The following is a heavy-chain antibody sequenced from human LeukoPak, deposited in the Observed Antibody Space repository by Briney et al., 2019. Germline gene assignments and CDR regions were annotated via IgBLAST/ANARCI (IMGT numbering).Heavy chain of an antibody. V-gene: IGHV3-7*03. J-gene: IGHJ4*02. CDR2: IKQDGSEK. D-gene: IGHD3-22*01. Sequence: PGGSLRLSCAASGFTFSSYAMSWVRQAPGKGLEWVANIKQDGSEKYYVDSVKGRFTISRDNAKNSLYLQMNSLRAEDTAVYYCARDLYYYDSSGYSYWGQGTLVTVSS. CDR3: ARDLYYYDSSGYSY. CDR1: GFTFSSYA.